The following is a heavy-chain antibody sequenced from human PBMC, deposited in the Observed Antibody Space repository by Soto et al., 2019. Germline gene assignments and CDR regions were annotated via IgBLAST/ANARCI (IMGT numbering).Heavy chain of an antibody. CDR2: IDPRDSYV. D-gene: IGHD2-2*01. Sequence: GESLKISCAGFGYTFTTFWISWVRQMPGKGLEWMGRIDPRDSYVNYSPSFQGHVTISLDKSISTAYLQWGSLKASDTAMYYCARLFCSTTTCDSWFDPWGQGTLVTVSS. V-gene: IGHV5-10-1*01. J-gene: IGHJ5*02. CDR1: GYTFTTFW. CDR3: ARLFCSTTTCDSWFDP.